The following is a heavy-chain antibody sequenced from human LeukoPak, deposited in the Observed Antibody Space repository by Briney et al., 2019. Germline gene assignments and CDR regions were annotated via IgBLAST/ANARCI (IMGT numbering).Heavy chain of an antibody. Sequence: GGSLRLSCAASGFTFSSYWMHWVRQAPGKGLVWVSRINSDESRTSYADSVKGRFTISRDNAKNTLYLQMNSLIDEDTAVYYCARAAYCGGDCHYNFDYWGQGTLVTVSS. V-gene: IGHV3-74*01. J-gene: IGHJ4*02. D-gene: IGHD2-21*02. CDR3: ARAAYCGGDCHYNFDY. CDR1: GFTFSSYW. CDR2: INSDESRT.